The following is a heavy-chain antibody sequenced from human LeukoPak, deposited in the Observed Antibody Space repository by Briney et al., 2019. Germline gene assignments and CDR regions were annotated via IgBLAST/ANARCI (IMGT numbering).Heavy chain of an antibody. V-gene: IGHV3-23*01. D-gene: IGHD3-10*01. CDR2: INSGGGTT. Sequence: LAGGSLRLSCAASGFTLSRSTMSWLRQAPGKGLEWVSAINSGGGTTSAESVKGRFTISRDDSKNTLYLQLNSLRAEDTAVYYCAKSTDDAGSYRPFDYWGQGTLVTVSS. CDR1: GFTLSRST. CDR3: AKSTDDAGSYRPFDY. J-gene: IGHJ4*02.